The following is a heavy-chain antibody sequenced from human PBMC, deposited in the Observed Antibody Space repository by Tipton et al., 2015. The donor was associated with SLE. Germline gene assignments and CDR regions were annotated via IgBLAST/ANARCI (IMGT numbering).Heavy chain of an antibody. CDR2: IDSQGSVT. CDR3: ASLSAPSDY. CDR1: GFPFTSVW. V-gene: IGHV3-74*01. J-gene: IGHJ4*02. Sequence: SLRLSCAASGFPFTSVWMHWVRQPPGKGLVRISEIDSQGSVTNYADSVEGRFSIFRDNAKNTLFLEMNNLRVDDTAFYYCASLSAPSDYWGQGTLVTVSS.